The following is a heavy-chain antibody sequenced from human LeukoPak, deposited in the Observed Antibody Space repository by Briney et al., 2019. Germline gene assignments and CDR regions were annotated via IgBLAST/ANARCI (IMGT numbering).Heavy chain of an antibody. Sequence: SKTLSLTCTVSGGSISSSSYYWGWIRQPPGKGLEWIGSIYYSGSTYYNPSLKSRVTISVDTSKNQFSLKLSSVTAADTAVYYCARESSSSWYLPLYYYGMDVWGQGTTVTVSS. V-gene: IGHV4-39*07. CDR3: ARESSSSWYLPLYYYGMDV. J-gene: IGHJ6*02. D-gene: IGHD6-13*01. CDR2: IYYSGST. CDR1: GGSISSSSYY.